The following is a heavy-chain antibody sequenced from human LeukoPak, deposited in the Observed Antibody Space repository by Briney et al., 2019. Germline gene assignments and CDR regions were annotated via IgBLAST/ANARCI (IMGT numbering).Heavy chain of an antibody. Sequence: PGGSLRHSCAASGFTVSSNYMSWVRQAPGKGLEWVSVIYSGGSTYYADSVKGRFTISRDNSKNTLYLQMNSLRAEDTAVYYCARDTYYYGSGRSMAVWCKGTTVTVSS. J-gene: IGHJ6*03. CDR1: GFTVSSNY. D-gene: IGHD3-10*01. CDR2: IYSGGST. CDR3: ARDTYYYGSGRSMAV. V-gene: IGHV3-53*01.